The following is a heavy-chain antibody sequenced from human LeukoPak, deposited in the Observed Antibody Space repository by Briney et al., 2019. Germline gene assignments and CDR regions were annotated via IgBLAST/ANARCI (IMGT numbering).Heavy chain of an antibody. CDR3: ARDYYDGSGYIDY. V-gene: IGHV3-48*01. D-gene: IGHD3-22*01. Sequence: GGSLRLSCAASGFTFSSYSMNWVRQAPGKGLEWVSYISSSSSTIYYADSVKGRFTISRDNAKNSLYLQMNSLGAEDTAVYYCARDYYDGSGYIDYWGQGTLVTVS. CDR1: GFTFSSYS. CDR2: ISSSSSTI. J-gene: IGHJ4*02.